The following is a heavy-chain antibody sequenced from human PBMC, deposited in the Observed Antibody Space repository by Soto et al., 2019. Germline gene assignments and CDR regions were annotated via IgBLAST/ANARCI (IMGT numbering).Heavy chain of an antibody. D-gene: IGHD6-6*01. V-gene: IGHV3-43*01. J-gene: IGHJ6*02. CDR3: AKDTIAARLYYGMDV. CDR2: ISWDGGST. Sequence: GGSLRLSCAASGFTFDDYTMHWVRQAPGKGLEWVSLISWDGGSTYYADSVKGRFTISRDNSKNSLYLQMNSLRTEDTALYYCAKDTIAARLYYGMDVWGQGTTVTSP. CDR1: GFTFDDYT.